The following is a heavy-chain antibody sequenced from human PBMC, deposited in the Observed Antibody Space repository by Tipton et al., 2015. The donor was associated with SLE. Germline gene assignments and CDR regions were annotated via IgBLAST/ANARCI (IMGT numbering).Heavy chain of an antibody. J-gene: IGHJ6*03. CDR3: ARGEVGTTYDYYYYYYMDV. CDR1: GGSMSSYY. Sequence: LRLSCTVSGGSMSSYYWSWIRQPPGKGLGWIGYIYYSGSTNYNPSLKSRVTISVDTSKNQFSLKLSSVTAADTAVYYCARGEVGTTYDYYYYYYMDVWGKGTTVTVSS. V-gene: IGHV4-59*01. D-gene: IGHD1-26*01. CDR2: IYYSGST.